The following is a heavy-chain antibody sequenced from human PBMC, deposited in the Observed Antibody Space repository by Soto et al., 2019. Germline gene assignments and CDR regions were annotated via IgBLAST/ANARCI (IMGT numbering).Heavy chain of an antibody. J-gene: IGHJ5*02. Sequence: PSETLSLTCTVSGGSISSYYWSWIRQPPGKGLEWIGYIYYSGSTNHNPSLKSRVTISVDTSKNQFSLKLSSVTAADTAVYYCARGQLGGWFDPWGQGTLVTVSS. CDR1: GGSISSYY. CDR2: IYYSGST. D-gene: IGHD6-13*01. V-gene: IGHV4-59*01. CDR3: ARGQLGGWFDP.